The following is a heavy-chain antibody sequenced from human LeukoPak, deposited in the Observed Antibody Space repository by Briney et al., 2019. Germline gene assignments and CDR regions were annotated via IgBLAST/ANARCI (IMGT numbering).Heavy chain of an antibody. D-gene: IGHD2-15*01. CDR3: ARQVGVVVVAATGGNNWFDP. CDR2: IYYSGST. J-gene: IGHJ5*02. CDR1: GGSISSSSYY. V-gene: IGHV4-39*01. Sequence: SETLSLTCTVSGGSISSSSYYWGWIRQPPGKGLEWIGSIYYSGSTYYNPSLKSRVTISVDTSMNQFSLKLSSVTAADTAVYYCARQVGVVVVAATGGNNWFDPWGQGTLVTVSS.